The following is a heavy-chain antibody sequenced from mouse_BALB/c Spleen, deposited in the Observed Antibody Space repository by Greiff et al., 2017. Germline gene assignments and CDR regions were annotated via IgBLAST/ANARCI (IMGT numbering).Heavy chain of an antibody. Sequence: EVQLVESGGGLVKPGGSLKLSCAASGFTFSDYYMYWVRQTPEKRLEWVATISDGGSYTYYPDSVKGRFTISRDNAKNNLYLQMSSLKSEDTAMYYCARDRPLDATGDYAMDYWGQGTSVTVSS. CDR3: ARDRPLDATGDYAMDY. CDR2: ISDGGSYT. CDR1: GFTFSDYY. J-gene: IGHJ4*01. V-gene: IGHV5-4*02. D-gene: IGHD1-1*01.